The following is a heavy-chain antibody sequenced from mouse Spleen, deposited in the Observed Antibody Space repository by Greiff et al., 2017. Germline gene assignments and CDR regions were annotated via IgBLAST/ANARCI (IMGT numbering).Heavy chain of an antibody. CDR1: GYAFSSSW. V-gene: IGHV1-82*01. CDR2: IYPGDGDT. CDR3: ARYYGSSSGYFDV. D-gene: IGHD1-1*01. J-gene: IGHJ1*01. Sequence: VQLQQSGPELVKPGASVKISCKASGYAFSSSWMNWVKQRPGKGLEWIGRIYPGDGDTNYNGKFKGKATLTADKSSSTAYMQLSSLTSEDSAVYFCARYYGSSSGYFDVWGAGTTVTVSS.